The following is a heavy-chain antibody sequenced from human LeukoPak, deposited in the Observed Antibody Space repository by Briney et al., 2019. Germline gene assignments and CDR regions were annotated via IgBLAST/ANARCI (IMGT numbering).Heavy chain of an antibody. D-gene: IGHD1-26*01. V-gene: IGHV4-59*01. Sequence: SETLSLTCTVSGGSISSYYWSWIRQPPGKGLEWIGYIYYSGSTNYNPSLKSRVTISVDTSKNQFSLKLSSVTAADTALYSCARASGSYYRAFDIWGQGTMVTVSS. J-gene: IGHJ3*02. CDR1: GGSISSYY. CDR2: IYYSGST. CDR3: ARASGSYYRAFDI.